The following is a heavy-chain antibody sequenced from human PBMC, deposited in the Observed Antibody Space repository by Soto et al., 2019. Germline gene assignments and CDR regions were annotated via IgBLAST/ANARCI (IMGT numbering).Heavy chain of an antibody. CDR3: ARGLNYYDSSGYYKTTAPFDY. CDR2: IYPGDSDT. Sequence: ESLTISCKGSGYSFTSYWIGLVRQMPGKGLEWMGIIYPGDSDTRYSPSFQGQVTISADKSISTAYLQWSSLKASDTAMYYCARGLNYYDSSGYYKTTAPFDYWGQGTLVTVSS. V-gene: IGHV5-51*01. CDR1: GYSFTSYW. D-gene: IGHD3-22*01. J-gene: IGHJ4*02.